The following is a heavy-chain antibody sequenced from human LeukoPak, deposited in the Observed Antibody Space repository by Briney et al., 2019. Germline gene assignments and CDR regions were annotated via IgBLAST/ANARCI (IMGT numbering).Heavy chain of an antibody. CDR1: GGSISSSSYY. CDR3: ARLRQLLFSWFDP. Sequence: PSETLSLTCTVSGGSISSSSYYWGWIRQPPGKGLEWIGEINHSGSTNYNPSLKSRVTISVDTSKNQFSLKLSSVTAADTAVYYCARLRQLLFSWFDPWGQGTLVTVSS. D-gene: IGHD2-2*01. J-gene: IGHJ5*02. V-gene: IGHV4-39*07. CDR2: INHSGST.